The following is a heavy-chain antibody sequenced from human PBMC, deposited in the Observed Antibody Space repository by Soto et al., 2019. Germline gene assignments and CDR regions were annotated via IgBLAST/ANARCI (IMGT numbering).Heavy chain of an antibody. V-gene: IGHV4-38-2*01. Sequence: KPSETLSLTCAVSGYSISSGYYWGWLRQPPGKGLEWIGSIYHSGSTYYNPSLKSRVTISVDTSKNQFSLKLSSVTAADTAVYYCASGYSYGGPASCHFDYWGQGTLVTVSS. J-gene: IGHJ4*02. CDR2: IYHSGST. CDR1: GYSISSGYY. CDR3: ASGYSYGGPASCHFDY. D-gene: IGHD5-18*01.